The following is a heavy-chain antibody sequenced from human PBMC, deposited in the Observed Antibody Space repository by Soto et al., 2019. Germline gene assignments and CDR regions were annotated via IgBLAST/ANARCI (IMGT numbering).Heavy chain of an antibody. CDR1: GGSISSYY. Sequence: SETLSLTCTVSGGSISSYYWSWIRQPPGKGLEWIGYIYYSGSTNYNPSLKSRVTISVDTSKNQFSLKPSSVTAADTAVYYCARWRGFYDFWSGYPDFWGQGTLVTVSS. D-gene: IGHD3-3*01. CDR2: IYYSGST. V-gene: IGHV4-59*08. J-gene: IGHJ4*02. CDR3: ARWRGFYDFWSGYPDF.